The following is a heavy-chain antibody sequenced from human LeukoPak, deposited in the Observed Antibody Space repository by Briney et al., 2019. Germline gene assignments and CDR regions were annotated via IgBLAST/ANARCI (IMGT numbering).Heavy chain of an antibody. Sequence: GGSLRLSCAASGFTFSSYAMSWVRQAPGKGLDWVSTISGSGGNTYYADSVKGRFTISRDSSKNTLYLQMNSLRAEDTALYYCARRGRSSGSAQYYFDYWGQGALVTVSS. D-gene: IGHD3-22*01. J-gene: IGHJ4*02. CDR3: ARRGRSSGSAQYYFDY. V-gene: IGHV3-23*01. CDR1: GFTFSSYA. CDR2: ISGSGGNT.